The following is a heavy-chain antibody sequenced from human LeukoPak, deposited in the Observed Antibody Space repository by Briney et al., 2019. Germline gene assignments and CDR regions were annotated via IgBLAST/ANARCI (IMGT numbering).Heavy chain of an antibody. CDR2: IIPIFGTA. CDR1: GGTFSSYA. CDR3: ARGLYCGGDCYLY. Sequence: SVKVPCKASGGTFSSYAISWVRQAPGRGLEWMGGIIPIFGTANYAQKFQGRVTITTDESTSTAYMELSSLRSEDTAVYYCARGLYCGGDCYLYWGQGTLVTVSS. J-gene: IGHJ4*02. D-gene: IGHD2-21*02. V-gene: IGHV1-69*05.